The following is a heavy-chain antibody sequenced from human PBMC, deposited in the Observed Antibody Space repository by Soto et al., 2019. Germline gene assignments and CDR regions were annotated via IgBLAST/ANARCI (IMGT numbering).Heavy chain of an antibody. CDR3: ARESGYNWNYLSY. V-gene: IGHV4-4*07. CDR2: XXXSXRX. J-gene: IGHJ4*02. CDR1: GGSFSSYY. Sequence: SETLTLTCAVYGGSFSSYYRSWIRHPAGKGLEXIGRXXXSXRXXXNXXXXSRVTMSVDTSKNQFSLKLSSVTAADTAVYYCARESGYNWNYLSYWGQGTLVTVSS. D-gene: IGHD1-7*01.